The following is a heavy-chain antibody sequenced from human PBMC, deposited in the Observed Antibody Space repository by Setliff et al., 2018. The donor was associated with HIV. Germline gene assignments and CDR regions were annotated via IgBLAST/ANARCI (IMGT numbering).Heavy chain of an antibody. J-gene: IGHJ6*03. CDR1: GGTFSSYA. Sequence: ASVKVSCKASGGTFSSYAISWARQAPGQGLEWMGRIIPIFGTANYAQKFQGRVTITADKSTSTAYMELSSLRSEDTAVYYCARRAAGGSSPNDYMDVWGKGTTVTVSS. D-gene: IGHD6-6*01. V-gene: IGHV1-69*06. CDR3: ARRAAGGSSPNDYMDV. CDR2: IIPIFGTA.